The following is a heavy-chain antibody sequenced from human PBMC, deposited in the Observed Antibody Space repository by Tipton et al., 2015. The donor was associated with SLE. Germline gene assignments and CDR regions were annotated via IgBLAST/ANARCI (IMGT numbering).Heavy chain of an antibody. CDR2: IYYSGST. J-gene: IGHJ4*02. Sequence: TLSLTCTVSGGSISSHYWSWIRQPPGKGLEWIGYIYYSGSTNYNPSLKSRVTISVDKSKNQFSLKLSSVTAADTAVYYCATRDLFYYGSGSFDYWGQGTLVTVSS. D-gene: IGHD3-10*01. CDR3: ATRDLFYYGSGSFDY. V-gene: IGHV4-59*11. CDR1: GGSISSHY.